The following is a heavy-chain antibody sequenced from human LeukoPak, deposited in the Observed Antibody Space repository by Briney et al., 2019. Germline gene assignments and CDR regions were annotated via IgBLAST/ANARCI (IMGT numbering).Heavy chain of an antibody. V-gene: IGHV3-11*01. D-gene: IGHD3-22*01. CDR2: ISSSGSTI. CDR1: GFTFSDYY. CDR3: TRRGGRDYYDSSEDAFDI. Sequence: PGGSLRLSCAASGFTFSDYYMSWIRQAPGKVLEWVSYISSSGSTIYYADSVKGRFTISRDNAKNSLYLQMNSLKAEDTAVYYCTRRGGRDYYDSSEDAFDIWGQGTMVIVSS. J-gene: IGHJ3*02.